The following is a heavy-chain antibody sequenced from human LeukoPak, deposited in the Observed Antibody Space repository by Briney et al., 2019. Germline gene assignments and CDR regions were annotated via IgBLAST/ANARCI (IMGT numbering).Heavy chain of an antibody. CDR3: TRDRGYSYAPRAFDI. CDR2: IRSKAYGGTT. D-gene: IGHD5-18*01. V-gene: IGHV3-49*03. Sequence: GGSLRLSCTASGFTFGDYAMSWFRQAPGKGLEWVGFIRSKAYGGTTEYAASVKGRFTISRDDSKSIAYLQMNSLKTEDTAVYYCTRDRGYSYAPRAFDIWGQGTMVTVSS. J-gene: IGHJ3*02. CDR1: GFTFGDYA.